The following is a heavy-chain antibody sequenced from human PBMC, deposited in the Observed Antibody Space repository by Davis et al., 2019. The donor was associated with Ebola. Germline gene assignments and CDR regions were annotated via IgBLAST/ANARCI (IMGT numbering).Heavy chain of an antibody. CDR1: GGTFSSYA. Sequence: SVKVSCKASGGTFSSYAISWVRQAPGQGLEWMGGIIPMFRTEKYAQKFQGRVTITADESTSTAYMELSSLGSEDTAVYYCAKDETGWTRFDFWGQGTLVTVSS. CDR3: AKDETGWTRFDF. D-gene: IGHD1-1*01. CDR2: IIPMFRTE. V-gene: IGHV1-69*13. J-gene: IGHJ4*02.